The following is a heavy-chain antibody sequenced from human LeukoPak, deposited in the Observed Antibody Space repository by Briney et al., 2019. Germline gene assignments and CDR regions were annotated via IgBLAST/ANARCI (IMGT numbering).Heavy chain of an antibody. CDR1: GYSISSGYC. D-gene: IGHD6-19*01. CDR2: INHSGST. J-gene: IGHJ4*02. V-gene: IGHV4-38-2*02. Sequence: SETLSLTCTVSGYSISSGYCWGWIRQPPGKGLEWIGEINHSGSTNYNPSLKSRVTISVDTSKNQFSLKLSSVTAADTAVYYCAKDSRAVAGTGTYYDYWGQGTLVTVSS. CDR3: AKDSRAVAGTGTYYDY.